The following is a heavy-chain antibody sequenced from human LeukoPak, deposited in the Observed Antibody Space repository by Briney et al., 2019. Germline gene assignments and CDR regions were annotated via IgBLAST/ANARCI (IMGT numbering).Heavy chain of an antibody. D-gene: IGHD3-22*01. Sequence: SETLSLTCAVYGGSFSGYFWSWIRQPPGKGLEWIGEINQSGCTNYNPSLKSRVTISLDTPKNQFSLKMTSVTAADTAVYFCASSFDTSGYYSDWGQGTLVTVSS. V-gene: IGHV4-34*01. J-gene: IGHJ4*02. CDR2: INQSGCT. CDR3: ASSFDTSGYYSD. CDR1: GGSFSGYF.